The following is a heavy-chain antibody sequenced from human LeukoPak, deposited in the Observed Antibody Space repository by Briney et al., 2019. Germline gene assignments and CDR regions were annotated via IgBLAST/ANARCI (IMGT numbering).Heavy chain of an antibody. CDR2: IYYSGST. CDR3: ARGKYDSGWYFKSLYNWFDP. CDR1: GFTVSSNY. J-gene: IGHJ5*02. D-gene: IGHD6-19*01. Sequence: GSLRLSCAASGFTVSSNYMSWIRQPPGKGLEWIGYIYYSGSTNYNPSLKSRVTISVDTSKNQFSLKLSSVTAADTDVYYCARGKYDSGWYFKSLYNWFDPWGQGTLVTVSS. V-gene: IGHV4-59*02.